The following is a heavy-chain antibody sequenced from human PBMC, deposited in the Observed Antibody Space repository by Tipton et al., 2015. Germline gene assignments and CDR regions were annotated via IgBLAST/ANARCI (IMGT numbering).Heavy chain of an antibody. CDR1: GFTFDDYG. J-gene: IGHJ4*02. CDR2: IDWNGGRT. CDR3: AKDLGAQLYDTSGYFDS. Sequence: SLRLSCAASGFTFDDYGMTWVRQVPGKGLEWVAGIDWNGGRTGYADSVKGRFIISRDNAQNSLFLQMNSLRAEDTASYYCAKDLGAQLYDTSGYFDSWGQGTLVTVSS. V-gene: IGHV3-20*04. D-gene: IGHD3-22*01.